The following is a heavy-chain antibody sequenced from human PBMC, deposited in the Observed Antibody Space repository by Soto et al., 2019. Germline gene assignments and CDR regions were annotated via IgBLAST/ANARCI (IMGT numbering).Heavy chain of an antibody. CDR3: AGKLRRKSEIGDKVMYWLDS. CDR1: VCSISDNNYH. D-gene: IGHD2-21*01. V-gene: IGHV4-39*02. CDR2: ISYNGVP. Sequence: SSTXSLTCSFSVCSISDNNYHWAWIRQPPGKVLELVATISYNGVPNYNPSLRSRVSIFADAPSARFSLTMDSVTASDTALYFCAGKLRRKSEIGDKVMYWLDSWGHGILVNVYS. J-gene: IGHJ5*01.